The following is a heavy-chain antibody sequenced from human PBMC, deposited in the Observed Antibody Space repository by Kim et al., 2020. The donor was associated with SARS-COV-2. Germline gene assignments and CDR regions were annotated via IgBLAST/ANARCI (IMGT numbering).Heavy chain of an antibody. J-gene: IGHJ4*02. Sequence: SETLSLTCTVSGGSISSGSYYWSWIRQPAGKGLEWIGRIYTSGSTNYNPSLKSRVTISVDTSKNQFSLKLSSVTAADTAVYYCATEAVAGTWDFDYWGQGTLVTVSS. CDR3: ATEAVAGTWDFDY. CDR2: IYTSGST. V-gene: IGHV4-61*02. CDR1: GGSISSGSYY. D-gene: IGHD6-19*01.